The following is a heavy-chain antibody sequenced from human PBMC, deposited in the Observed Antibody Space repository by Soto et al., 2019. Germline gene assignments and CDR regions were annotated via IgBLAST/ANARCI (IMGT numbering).Heavy chain of an antibody. CDR1: GFSFSGYD. CDR2: ISYDGTNK. Sequence: GGSLRLSCAASGFSFSGYDMHWVRQSPGKGLEWVALISYDGTNKYYPDSVKGRFTISRDNSKSTLYLQMNSLRTEDTAVYYCAKGFYSGSYFFDYWGQGTLVTVSS. J-gene: IGHJ4*02. D-gene: IGHD1-26*01. CDR3: AKGFYSGSYFFDY. V-gene: IGHV3-30*18.